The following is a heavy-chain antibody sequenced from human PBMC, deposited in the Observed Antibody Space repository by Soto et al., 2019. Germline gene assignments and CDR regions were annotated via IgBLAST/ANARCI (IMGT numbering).Heavy chain of an antibody. V-gene: IGHV4-31*03. J-gene: IGHJ3*01. CDR1: GGSVRSGGYY. CDR3: ARDPMIEGNAFDV. Sequence: QVQLQESGPVLVKPSQTLSRTCTVSGGSVRSGGYYWRWIRQNPGKGLEWIGYIYYSGSTYYNPSLKSRVTISVDTSKNQFSLKLSSVTAADTAVYYCARDPMIEGNAFDVWGQGTMVTVSS. D-gene: IGHD3-22*01. CDR2: IYYSGST.